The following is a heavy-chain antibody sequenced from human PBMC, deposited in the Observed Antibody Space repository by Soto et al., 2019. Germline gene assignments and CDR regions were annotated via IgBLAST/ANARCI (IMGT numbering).Heavy chain of an antibody. D-gene: IGHD2-15*01. J-gene: IGHJ4*02. CDR1: GFTPTTTP. Sequence: GGSLRISCAGSGFTPTTTPLSWVRQPPGKGLEWVTTISGTASRTYYVDSVKGRFFISRDNSKNTVTLQMNNLTVDDTAVYYCATSFRYFDNRGQGTRVTVSS. V-gene: IGHV3-23*01. CDR2: ISGTASRT. CDR3: ATSFRYFDN.